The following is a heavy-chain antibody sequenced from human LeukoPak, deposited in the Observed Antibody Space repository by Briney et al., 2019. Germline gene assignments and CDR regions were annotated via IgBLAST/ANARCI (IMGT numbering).Heavy chain of an antibody. V-gene: IGHV1-8*03. CDR2: MDPNSGNT. D-gene: IGHD3-10*01. CDR1: GYTFTSYD. CDR3: ARSGRYGSGSYYGDY. J-gene: IGHJ4*02. Sequence: ASVKVSCKASGYTFTSYDINWVRQATGQGLEWMGWMDPNSGNTGYAQKFQGRVTITRNTSISTAYIELSSLRSEDTAVYYCARSGRYGSGSYYGDYWGQGTLVTVSS.